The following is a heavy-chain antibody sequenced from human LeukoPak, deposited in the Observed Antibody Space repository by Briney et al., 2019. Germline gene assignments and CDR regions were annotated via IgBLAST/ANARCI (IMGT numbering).Heavy chain of an antibody. J-gene: IGHJ6*03. D-gene: IGHD6-13*01. CDR1: GESFSSYF. CDR3: ARGRAVYSSSWYKPVRKSYYYYYMDV. Sequence: SETLSLTCGVSGESFSSYFWSWIRQSPGEGLEWLGQIRHGGVTTYNPSLMGRVTLSVDTSKNQFSLKLSSVTAADTAVYYCARGRAVYSSSWYKPVRKSYYYYYMDVWGKGTTVTISS. V-gene: IGHV4-34*01. CDR2: IRHGGVT.